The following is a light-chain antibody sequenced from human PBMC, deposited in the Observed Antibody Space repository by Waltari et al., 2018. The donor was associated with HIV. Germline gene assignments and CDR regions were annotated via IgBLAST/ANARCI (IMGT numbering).Light chain of an antibody. CDR3: SAWDDDVNGL. CDR2: NTN. CDR1: RSNIGVNS. J-gene: IGLJ2*01. Sequence: QSGLTQPPSASGTPGQRVTISCSGRRSNIGVNSVNWYKQHQGQAPRLLIYNTNQRPSGVPDRFSVSKSGTSAYLAISGLQAADEADYYCSAWDDDVNGLFGGGTKLTVL. V-gene: IGLV1-44*01.